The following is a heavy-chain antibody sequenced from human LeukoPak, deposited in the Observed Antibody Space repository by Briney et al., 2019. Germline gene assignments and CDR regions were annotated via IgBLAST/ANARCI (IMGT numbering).Heavy chain of an antibody. CDR3: TRDSYCSSTSCYRGHFDS. D-gene: IGHD2-2*01. J-gene: IGHJ4*02. CDR2: ISAGTSNI. V-gene: IGHV3-21*01. CDR1: GFTFSIYA. Sequence: PGGSLRLSCAAPGFTFSIYAMNWVRQAPGKGLEWVSSISAGTSNIDYADSMKGRFTISRDNAKKSLYLQMNSLRAEDTAVYYCTRDSYCSSTSCYRGHFDSWGQGTLVTVSS.